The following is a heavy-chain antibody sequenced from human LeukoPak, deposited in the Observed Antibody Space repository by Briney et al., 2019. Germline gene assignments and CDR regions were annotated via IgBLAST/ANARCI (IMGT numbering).Heavy chain of an antibody. Sequence: ASVKVSCKASGYTFTSYAMNWVRQAPGHRLEGMGWINTNTGNPTYAQGFTGRFLFSLDTSASTAYLQISSLKAEDTAVYYCARRAKIAAAGNWFDPWGQGTMVTVSS. D-gene: IGHD6-13*01. CDR3: ARRAKIAAAGNWFDP. J-gene: IGHJ5*02. CDR2: INTNTGNP. CDR1: GYTFTSYA. V-gene: IGHV7-4-1*02.